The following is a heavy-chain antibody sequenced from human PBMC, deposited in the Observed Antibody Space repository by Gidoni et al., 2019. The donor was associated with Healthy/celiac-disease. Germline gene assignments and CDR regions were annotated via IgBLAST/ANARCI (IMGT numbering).Heavy chain of an antibody. Sequence: QVQLVQSGAEVKKPGASVKVSCKASGYTFTSYYMHWVRQAPGQGLEWMGIINPSGGSTSYAQKFQGRVTMTRDTSTSTVYMELSSLRSEDTAVYYCAREGGDYCSSTSCYGLFDYWGQGTLVTVSS. CDR1: GYTFTSYY. J-gene: IGHJ4*02. CDR3: AREGGDYCSSTSCYGLFDY. CDR2: INPSGGST. D-gene: IGHD2-2*01. V-gene: IGHV1-46*01.